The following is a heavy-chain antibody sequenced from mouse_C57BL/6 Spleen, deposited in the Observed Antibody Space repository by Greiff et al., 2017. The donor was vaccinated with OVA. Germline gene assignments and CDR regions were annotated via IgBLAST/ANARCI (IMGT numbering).Heavy chain of an antibody. J-gene: IGHJ3*01. V-gene: IGHV1-59*01. CDR3: ARKKAYYSNYAFAY. D-gene: IGHD2-5*01. CDR1: GYTFTSYW. CDR2: IDPSDSYT. Sequence: QVQLQQPGAELVRPGTSVKLSCKASGYTFTSYWMHWVKQRPGQGLEWIGVIDPSDSYTNYNQKFKGKATLTVDTSSSTAYMQLSSLTSEDSAVYYCARKKAYYSNYAFAYWGQGTLVTVSA.